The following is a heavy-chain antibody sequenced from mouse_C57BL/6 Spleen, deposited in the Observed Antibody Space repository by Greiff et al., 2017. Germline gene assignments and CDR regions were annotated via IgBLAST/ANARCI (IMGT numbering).Heavy chain of an antibody. Sequence: QVQLQQSGPELVKPGASVTISCKASGYAFSSSWLNWVKQRPGKGLEWIGRIYPGDGAPNYHGQFKGKATLTADKTSRTAYMQLGNLTSKDSTVYFCARSGITTGYFDYWGQGTTLTVSS. CDR3: ARSGITTGYFDY. CDR1: GYAFSSSW. V-gene: IGHV1-82*01. CDR2: IYPGDGAP. J-gene: IGHJ2*01. D-gene: IGHD1-1*01.